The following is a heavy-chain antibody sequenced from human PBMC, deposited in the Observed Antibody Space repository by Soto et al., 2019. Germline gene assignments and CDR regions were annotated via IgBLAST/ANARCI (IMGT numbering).Heavy chain of an antibody. J-gene: IGHJ5*02. CDR2: INHSGNT. CDR1: GASLSDNY. V-gene: IGHV4-34*01. Sequence: SETLSLTCAVYGASLSDNYCNWLRQPPGKGLEWIGEINHSGNTNYNPSLRSRVTISIDTSKNQLSLNLRSVSAADTAVYYCARGRGGFDAWGQGTPVTVSS. CDR3: ARGRGGFDA.